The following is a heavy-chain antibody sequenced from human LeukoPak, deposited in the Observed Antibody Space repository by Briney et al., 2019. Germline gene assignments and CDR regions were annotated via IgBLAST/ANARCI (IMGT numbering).Heavy chain of an antibody. V-gene: IGHV4-4*07. J-gene: IGHJ3*02. CDR2: IYTSGST. CDR3: ARDYYDSSGHDAFDI. Sequence: SETLSLTCTVSGGSISSYYWSWIRRPAGKGLEWIGRIYTSGSTNYNPSLKSRVTMSVDTSKNQFSLKLSSVTAADTAVYYCARDYYDSSGHDAFDIWGQGTMVTVSS. CDR1: GGSISSYY. D-gene: IGHD3-22*01.